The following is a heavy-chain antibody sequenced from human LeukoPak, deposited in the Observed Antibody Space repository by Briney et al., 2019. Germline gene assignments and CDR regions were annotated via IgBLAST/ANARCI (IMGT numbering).Heavy chain of an antibody. CDR2: ISGSGGST. CDR3: AKYNSDWYDDY. V-gene: IGHV3-23*01. Sequence: GGSLRLSCAASGFTFYSYAMTCVRQAPGKGLEWVSAISGSGGSTYYADSVKGRFTISRDNSKNTLYLQMSSLRAEDTALYYCAKYNSDWYDDYWGQGTLVTVSS. CDR1: GFTFYSYA. J-gene: IGHJ4*02. D-gene: IGHD6-19*01.